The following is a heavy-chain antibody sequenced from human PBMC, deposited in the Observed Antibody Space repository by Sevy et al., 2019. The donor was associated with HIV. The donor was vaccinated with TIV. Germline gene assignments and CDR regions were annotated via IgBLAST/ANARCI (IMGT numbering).Heavy chain of an antibody. Sequence: GGSLRLSCAASGFTFSSFAMSWVRHIPGKGLEWVSTINGRGGSAYDADSVKGRFTLSRDNSNNTVFLQMNRLRYEDTAVYYCATPTPRIPPSSPAFFGYWGQGTLVTGSS. V-gene: IGHV3-23*01. D-gene: IGHD2-15*01. J-gene: IGHJ4*02. CDR1: GFTFSSFA. CDR2: INGRGGSA. CDR3: ATPTPRIPPSSPAFFGY.